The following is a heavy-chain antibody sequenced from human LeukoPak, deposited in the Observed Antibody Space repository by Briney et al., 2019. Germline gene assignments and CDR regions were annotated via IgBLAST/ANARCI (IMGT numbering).Heavy chain of an antibody. CDR2: INESGTT. V-gene: IGHV4-34*01. D-gene: IGHD3-10*01. Sequence: SETLSLTCAVFGGSFSGYYWTWVRQAPGKGLEWIGEINESGTTNYNASLNNRVTISVDTSKNQFSLKLTSLPAADTAVFYCARALMTLVRGVPRTTWFHPWGQGTLVTVSS. CDR3: ARALMTLVRGVPRTTWFHP. J-gene: IGHJ5*02. CDR1: GGSFSGYY.